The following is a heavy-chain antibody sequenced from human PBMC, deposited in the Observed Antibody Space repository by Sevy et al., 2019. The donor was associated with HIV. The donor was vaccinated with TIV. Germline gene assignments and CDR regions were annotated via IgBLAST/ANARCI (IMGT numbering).Heavy chain of an antibody. J-gene: IGHJ6*02. CDR2: ISAGGTTT. CDR3: AKRYCSTITCYDDDFWNPYYFYGLDV. D-gene: IGHD2-2*01. Sequence: GESLKISCAASGFIFSNYPMSWVRHSPGKGLEWVSDISAGGTTTYYADSVEGRFTISRDNSKNTVSLQMNSLGAEATAIYYCAKRYCSTITCYDDDFWNPYYFYGLDVWGQGISVTVSS. V-gene: IGHV3-23*01. CDR1: GFIFSNYP.